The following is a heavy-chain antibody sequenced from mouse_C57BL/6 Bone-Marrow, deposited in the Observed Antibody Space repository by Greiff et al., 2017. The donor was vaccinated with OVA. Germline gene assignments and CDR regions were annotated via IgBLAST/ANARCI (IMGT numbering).Heavy chain of an antibody. J-gene: IGHJ2*01. V-gene: IGHV10-1*01. Sequence: EVQGVESGGGLVQPKGSLKLSCAASGFSFNTYAMNWVRQAPGKGLEWVARIRSKSNNYATYYADSVKDRFTISRDDSESMLYLQMNNLKTEDTAMYYCVRQGSNWVFDYWGQGTTLTVSS. CDR3: VRQGSNWVFDY. CDR2: IRSKSNNYAT. D-gene: IGHD4-1*01. CDR1: GFSFNTYA.